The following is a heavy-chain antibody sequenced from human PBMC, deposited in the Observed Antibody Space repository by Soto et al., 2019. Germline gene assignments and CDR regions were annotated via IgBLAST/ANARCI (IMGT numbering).Heavy chain of an antibody. CDR1: GFTVSSNY. D-gene: IGHD3-22*01. CDR2: IYSGGST. J-gene: IGHJ4*02. CDR3: ARNYYDSGGGFDY. Sequence: EVQLVESGGGLIQPGGSLRLSCAASGFTVSSNYMSWVRQAPGKGLEWVSVIYSGGSTYYADSVKGRFTISRVNSKNTLYLQMHSLRAEDTAVYYCARNYYDSGGGFDYWGQGTLVTVSS. V-gene: IGHV3-53*01.